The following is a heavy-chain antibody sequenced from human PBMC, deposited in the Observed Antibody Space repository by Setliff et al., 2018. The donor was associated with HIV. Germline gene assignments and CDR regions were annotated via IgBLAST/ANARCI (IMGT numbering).Heavy chain of an antibody. CDR3: ASTLITFGGISVTTHYFQY. CDR1: GGSINSRTHY. J-gene: IGHJ4*02. V-gene: IGHV4-39*07. D-gene: IGHD3-16*02. Sequence: SETLSLTCNVSGGSINSRTHYWGWMRQPPGKGLEWIGSIFYSGINYYNPSLEGRVTISVDRSKNQFSLKLSSVTAADTAVYYCASTLITFGGISVTTHYFQYWGQGSLVTVSS. CDR2: IFYSGIN.